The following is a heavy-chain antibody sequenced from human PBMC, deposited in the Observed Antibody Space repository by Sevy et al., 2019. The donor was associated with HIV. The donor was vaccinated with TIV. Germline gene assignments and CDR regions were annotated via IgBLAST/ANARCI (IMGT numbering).Heavy chain of an antibody. CDR2: IWFDGSNT. J-gene: IGHJ4*02. CDR3: ARDLEFYDYGDYGPAFMPDY. D-gene: IGHD4-17*01. Sequence: GGSLRLSCAASGFTFSTYGMHWVRQAPGKGLEWVAVIWFDGSNTYYADSVKGRFTISRHIAKNTLHLKMNSLRAEDTAVYYCARDLEFYDYGDYGPAFMPDYWGQGTLVTVS. V-gene: IGHV3-33*01. CDR1: GFTFSTYG.